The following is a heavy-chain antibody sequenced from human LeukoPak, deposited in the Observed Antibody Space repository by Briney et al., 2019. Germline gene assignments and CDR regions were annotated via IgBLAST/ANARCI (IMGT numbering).Heavy chain of an antibody. D-gene: IGHD5-24*01. CDR3: AGDRSSIGYNAGMDV. CDR1: GFTFSSNY. CDR2: IYSGGST. V-gene: IGHV3-66*01. J-gene: IGHJ6*02. Sequence: GGSLLLSCAASGFTFSSNYMSWVRQAPGKGLEWVSVIYSGGSTYYADSVKGRFTISRDNSKNTLYLQMNSLRAEDTAVYYCAGDRSSIGYNAGMDVWGQGTTVTVSS.